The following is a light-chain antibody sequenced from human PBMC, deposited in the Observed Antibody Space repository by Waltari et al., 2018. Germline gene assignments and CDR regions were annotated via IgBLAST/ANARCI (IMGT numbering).Light chain of an antibody. J-gene: IGKJ5*01. Sequence: DIQMTQFPSSLSAAVGDRVTITCRASQNINKYLNWYQHKPGKAPKLLIYAASSLLSGVPSRFSGSVSGTDFTLTISSLQPEDFATYYCQQSYSTPQSTFGQGTRLQIK. CDR3: QQSYSTPQST. V-gene: IGKV1-39*01. CDR1: QNINKY. CDR2: AAS.